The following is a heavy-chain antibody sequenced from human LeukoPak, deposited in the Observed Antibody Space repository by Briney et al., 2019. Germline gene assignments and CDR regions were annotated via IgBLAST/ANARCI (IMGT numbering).Heavy chain of an antibody. CDR3: AKGGVATMRDGYHYYYYYMEV. CDR1: GITFSSHA. V-gene: IGHV3-23*01. D-gene: IGHD5-12*01. J-gene: IGHJ6*03. CDR2: ISGSGGHT. Sequence: GGSLRLSCAASGITFSSHAMSWVRQAPGKGLEWVSLISGSGGHTYYGDSVKGRFTISRDNSNNTLYLQMNSLRAGDTAVYYCAKGGVATMRDGYHYYYYYMEVWGRGITVTVSS.